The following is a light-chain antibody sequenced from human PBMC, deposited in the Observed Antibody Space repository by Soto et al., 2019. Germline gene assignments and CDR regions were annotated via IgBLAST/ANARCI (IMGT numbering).Light chain of an antibody. CDR3: SSYTSSSTLPLYV. CDR2: DVS. Sequence: LTQPASVSGSPGQSITISCTGTSSDVGCYNYVSWYQQHPGKAPKLMIYDVSNRPSGVSNRFSGSKSGNTASLTISGLQAEDEADYYCSSYTSSSTLPLYVFGTGTKVTVL. CDR1: SSDVGCYNY. V-gene: IGLV2-14*01. J-gene: IGLJ1*01.